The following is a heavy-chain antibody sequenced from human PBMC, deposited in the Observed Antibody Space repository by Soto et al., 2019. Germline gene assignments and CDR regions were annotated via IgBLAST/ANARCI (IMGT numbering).Heavy chain of an antibody. CDR2: ISSSGSAM. Sequence: GGSLRLSCAASGFTFSSYEMNWVRQAPGKGLEWISYISSSGSAMYYADSVEGRFTISRDNAKNSLYLQMNSLRAEDTAVYYCAPAPTGPDVWGQGTTVTVSS. CDR3: APAPTGPDV. V-gene: IGHV3-48*03. CDR1: GFTFSSYE. J-gene: IGHJ6*02. D-gene: IGHD1-1*01.